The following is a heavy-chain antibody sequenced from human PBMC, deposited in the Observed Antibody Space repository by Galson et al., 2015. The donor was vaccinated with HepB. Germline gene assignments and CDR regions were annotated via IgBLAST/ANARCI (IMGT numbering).Heavy chain of an antibody. Sequence: SLRLSCAASGFTFSNAWMSWVRQAPGKGLEWVGRIKSKTDGGTTDYAAPVKGRFIISRDDSKNTLFLQMNSLKTEDTAVYYCRLLYEVDSYYYNIDVWGQGTTVTVSS. CDR1: GFTFSNAW. CDR3: RLLYEVDSYYYNIDV. J-gene: IGHJ6*02. CDR2: IKSKTDGGTT. V-gene: IGHV3-15*01. D-gene: IGHD2-2*02.